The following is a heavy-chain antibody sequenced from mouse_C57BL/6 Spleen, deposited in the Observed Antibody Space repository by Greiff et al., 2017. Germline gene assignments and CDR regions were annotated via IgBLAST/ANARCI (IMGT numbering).Heavy chain of an antibody. J-gene: IGHJ1*03. CDR3: AKANYYGSSYVHFDV. CDR2: LHPSDSDT. D-gene: IGHD1-1*01. Sequence: VQLQQPGAELVKPGASVKVSCKASGYTFTSYWMHWVKQRPGQGLEWIGRLHPSDSDTNYNQKFKGKATLTVAKSSSTAYMQLSSLTSEDSAVYYCAKANYYGSSYVHFDVWGTGTTVTVSS. V-gene: IGHV1-74*01. CDR1: GYTFTSYW.